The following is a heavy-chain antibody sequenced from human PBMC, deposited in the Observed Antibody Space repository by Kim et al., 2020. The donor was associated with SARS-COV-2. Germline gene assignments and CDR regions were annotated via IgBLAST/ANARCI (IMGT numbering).Heavy chain of an antibody. D-gene: IGHD3-3*01. V-gene: IGHV3-23*01. CDR3: AKIPERIITIFGVVMGEGYTPDWYFDL. CDR1: GFTFSSYA. J-gene: IGHJ2*01. CDR2: ISGSGGST. Sequence: GGSLRLSCAASGFTFSSYAMSWVRQAPGKGLEWVSAISGSGGSTYYADSVKGRFTISRDNSKNTLYLQMNSLRAEDTAVYYCAKIPERIITIFGVVMGEGYTPDWYFDLWGRGTLVTVSS.